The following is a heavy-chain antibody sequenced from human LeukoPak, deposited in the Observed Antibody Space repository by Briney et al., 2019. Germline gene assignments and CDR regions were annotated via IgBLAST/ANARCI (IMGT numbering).Heavy chain of an antibody. CDR2: ISSSSTTI. Sequence: PGGSLRLSCAASGFTFSSYSMNWVRQAPGKGLEWVSYISSSSTTIFYADSVKGRFTISRDNAKNSLYLQMNSLRAEDTAVYYCAGGVYSYGQKYDTFDVWGRGTMVTVSS. V-gene: IGHV3-48*01. J-gene: IGHJ3*01. D-gene: IGHD5-18*01. CDR3: AGGVYSYGQKYDTFDV. CDR1: GFTFSSYS.